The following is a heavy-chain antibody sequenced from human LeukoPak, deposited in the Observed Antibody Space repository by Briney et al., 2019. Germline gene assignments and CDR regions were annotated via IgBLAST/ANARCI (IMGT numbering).Heavy chain of an antibody. J-gene: IGHJ3*02. CDR1: GGSVSSGSNY. V-gene: IGHV4-61*01. D-gene: IGHD2-8*02. CDR2: ISYSGST. Sequence: SETLSLTCTVSGGSVSSGSNYWTWIRQPPGKGLEWIGYISYSGSTNFNPSLKSRVTISVDTSKNQFSLNLSSVTAADTAVYYCARRGTGGRSFDIWGQGTMVTVSS. CDR3: ARRGTGGRSFDI.